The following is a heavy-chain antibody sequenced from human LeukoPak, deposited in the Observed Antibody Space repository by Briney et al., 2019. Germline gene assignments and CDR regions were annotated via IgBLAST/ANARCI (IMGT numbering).Heavy chain of an antibody. CDR2: IYPGDSDT. Sequence: GESLKISCKGSGYSFTSYWIGWVRQMPGKGLEWMGIIYPGDSDTRYSPSFQGQVTISADKSISTAYLQWSSLKASDTAMYYCARGVLKYGSGSPNPLDYWGQGTLVTVSS. CDR3: ARGVLKYGSGSPNPLDY. D-gene: IGHD3-10*01. V-gene: IGHV5-51*01. J-gene: IGHJ4*02. CDR1: GYSFTSYW.